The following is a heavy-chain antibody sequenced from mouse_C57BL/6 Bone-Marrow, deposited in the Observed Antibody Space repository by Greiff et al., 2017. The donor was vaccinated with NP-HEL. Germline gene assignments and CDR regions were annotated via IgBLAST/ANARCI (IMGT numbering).Heavy chain of an antibody. CDR3: ARKYGNYDV. V-gene: IGHV1-50*01. Sequence: QVQLQQPGAELVKPGASVKLSCKASGYTFTSYWMQWVKQRPGQGLEWIGEIDPSDSYTNYNQKFKGKATLTVDTSSSTAYLQLSSLTSEDSAVYYCARKYGNYDVWGTGTTVTVSS. CDR1: GYTFTSYW. D-gene: IGHD2-10*02. J-gene: IGHJ1*03. CDR2: IDPSDSYT.